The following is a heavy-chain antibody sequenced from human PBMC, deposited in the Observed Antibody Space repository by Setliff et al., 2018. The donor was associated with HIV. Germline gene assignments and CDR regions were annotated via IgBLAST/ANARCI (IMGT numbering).Heavy chain of an antibody. V-gene: IGHV4-61*02. CDR1: GGSVNIGAFY. CDR3: AREPGSGWYYFDN. D-gene: IGHD6-19*01. J-gene: IGHJ4*02. CDR2: MYTTGST. Sequence: SETLSLTCIVSGGSVNIGAFYWSWIRQPAGKGLEWIGRMYTTGSTKYNPSLESRVTMSLDTSKNHFSLELSSVTAADTAVYYCAREPGSGWYYFDNWGQGTLVTVSS.